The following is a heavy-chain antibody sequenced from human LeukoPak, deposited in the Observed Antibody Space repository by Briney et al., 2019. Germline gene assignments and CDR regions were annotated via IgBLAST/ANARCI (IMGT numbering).Heavy chain of an antibody. V-gene: IGHV3-30*03. Sequence: QPGGSLRLSCAASGFTFSSYGMHWVRQAPGKGLEWVAVIPYDGRNKYYADSVKGRFTISRDNAKNSLFMQMNSLRAEDTAVYYCARASWVPGLDYTRDAFDIWGQGTMVTVSS. CDR2: IPYDGRNK. D-gene: IGHD2-2*02. CDR3: ARASWVPGLDYTRDAFDI. J-gene: IGHJ3*02. CDR1: GFTFSSYG.